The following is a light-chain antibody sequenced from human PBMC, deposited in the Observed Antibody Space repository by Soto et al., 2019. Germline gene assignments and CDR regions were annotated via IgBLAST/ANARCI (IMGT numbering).Light chain of an antibody. CDR3: LQVANFPRT. Sequence: DIQMTQSPSSVSASVGDTVTITCRASQDINSRLAWFQQQPGRPPKYVIQAATMLQSGLPSRFAGSGSGRNFTLTIHTLQHQESATYYRLQVANFPRTFGQGNTV. J-gene: IGKJ1*01. CDR2: AAT. CDR1: QDINSR. V-gene: IGKV1-12*01.